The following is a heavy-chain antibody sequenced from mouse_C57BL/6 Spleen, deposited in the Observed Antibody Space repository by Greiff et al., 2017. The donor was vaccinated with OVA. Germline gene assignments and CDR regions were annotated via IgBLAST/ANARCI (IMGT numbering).Heavy chain of an antibody. CDR2: IDPSDSET. J-gene: IGHJ1*03. CDR3: ARNYGSSRYFDV. V-gene: IGHV1-52*01. CDR1: GYTFTSYW. D-gene: IGHD1-1*01. Sequence: QVQLQQPGAELVRPGSSVKLSCKASGYTFTSYWMHWAKQRPIQGLEWIGNIDPSDSETHYNQKFKDKATLTVDKSSSTAYMQLSSLTSEDSAVYYCARNYGSSRYFDVWGTGTTVTVSS.